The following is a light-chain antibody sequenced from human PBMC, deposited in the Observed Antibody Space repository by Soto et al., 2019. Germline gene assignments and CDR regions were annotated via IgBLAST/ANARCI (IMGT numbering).Light chain of an antibody. Sequence: IQMTQSPSTLSASVGDRVTITCRASQSISSWLAWYQQKPGKAPKLLIYDAYSLESGVPSRFSGSGSGTEFTLTIRSLQPDDFATYYCQQYNSYSRTFGQGTKVDIK. J-gene: IGKJ1*01. CDR3: QQYNSYSRT. CDR1: QSISSW. CDR2: DAY. V-gene: IGKV1-5*01.